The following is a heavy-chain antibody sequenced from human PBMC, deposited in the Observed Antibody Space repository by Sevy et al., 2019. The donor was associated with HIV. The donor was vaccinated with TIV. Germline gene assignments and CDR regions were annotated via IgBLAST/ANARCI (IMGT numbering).Heavy chain of an antibody. V-gene: IGHV3-30-3*01. J-gene: IGHJ4*02. D-gene: IGHD3-10*01. CDR1: GFTFSSYA. CDR2: ISYDGSNK. CDR3: ARSGGGSGTYYFDY. Sequence: GGSLRLSCAASGFTFSSYAMHWVRQAPGKGLEWVAVISYDGSNKYYADSVKGRFTISRDNSKNTLYLQMNSLRAEDTAVYYCARSGGGSGTYYFDYWGQGTLVTVSP.